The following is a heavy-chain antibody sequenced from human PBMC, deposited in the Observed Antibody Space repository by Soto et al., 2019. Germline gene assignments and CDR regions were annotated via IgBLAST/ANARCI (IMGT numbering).Heavy chain of an antibody. CDR2: IVVGSGNT. CDR1: GFTFTSSA. CDR3: AAVDYDFWSGYLSMDV. D-gene: IGHD3-3*01. Sequence: AASVKVSCKASGFTFTSSAVQWVRQARGQRLEWIGWIVVGSGNTNYAQKFQERVTITRDMSTSTAYMELSSLRSADTAVYYCAAVDYDFWSGYLSMDVWGQGTTVTVSS. V-gene: IGHV1-58*01. J-gene: IGHJ6*02.